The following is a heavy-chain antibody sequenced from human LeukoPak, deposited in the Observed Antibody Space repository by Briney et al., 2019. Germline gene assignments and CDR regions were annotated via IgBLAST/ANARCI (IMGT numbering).Heavy chain of an antibody. V-gene: IGHV4-39*01. CDR3: AIRWGDY. Sequence: PSETLSLTCTVSGGSISSNSYYWGRIRQPPGKGLEWIGIIYYSGSTYYNPSLKSRVTISVDTSKNQFSRKLSSVTAGDTAVYDCAIRWGDYWRQGTLVTVPS. D-gene: IGHD3-16*01. CDR1: GGSISSNSYY. J-gene: IGHJ4*02. CDR2: IYYSGST.